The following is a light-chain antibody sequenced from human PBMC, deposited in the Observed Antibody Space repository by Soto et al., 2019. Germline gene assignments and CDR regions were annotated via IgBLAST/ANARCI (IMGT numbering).Light chain of an antibody. CDR3: QQSYSTPLT. V-gene: IGKV3-15*01. Sequence: EIVMTQSPATLSLSPGERASLSCRASQSLSDKLAWYQQKPGQAPRLLIYGASTRATDIPVRFSAGGSGTDFTLTISSLQPEDFATYYCQQSYSTPLTFGGGTKVDIK. J-gene: IGKJ4*01. CDR2: GAS. CDR1: QSLSDK.